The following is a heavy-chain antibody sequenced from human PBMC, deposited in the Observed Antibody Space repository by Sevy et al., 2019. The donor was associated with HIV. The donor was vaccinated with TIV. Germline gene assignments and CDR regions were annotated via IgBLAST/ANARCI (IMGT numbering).Heavy chain of an antibody. CDR1: GYTFTSYG. Sequence: ASVKVSCKASGYTFTSYGISWVRQAPGQGLEWMGWISAYNGNTNYAQKLQGRVTMTTDTSTSTAYMELRCLRSDDTAVYYCARLLYYYDSANAPYYYYGMDVWGQGTTVTVSS. J-gene: IGHJ6*02. V-gene: IGHV1-18*01. D-gene: IGHD3-22*01. CDR2: ISAYNGNT. CDR3: ARLLYYYDSANAPYYYYGMDV.